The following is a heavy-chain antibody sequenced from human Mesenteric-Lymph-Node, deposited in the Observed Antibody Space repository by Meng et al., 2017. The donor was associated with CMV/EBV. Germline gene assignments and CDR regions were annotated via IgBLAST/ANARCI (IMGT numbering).Heavy chain of an antibody. Sequence: GESLKISCAASGFTFSSYWMHWVRQAPGKGLVWVSRINSDGSSISYADSVKGRFTISRDNAKNTLYLQMNSLRAEDTTVYYCARGYDIAVTSRYYCCGVDVWGQGTTVTVSS. D-gene: IGHD6-19*01. CDR3: ARGYDIAVTSRYYCCGVDV. CDR2: INSDGSSI. J-gene: IGHJ6*02. V-gene: IGHV3-74*01. CDR1: GFTFSSYW.